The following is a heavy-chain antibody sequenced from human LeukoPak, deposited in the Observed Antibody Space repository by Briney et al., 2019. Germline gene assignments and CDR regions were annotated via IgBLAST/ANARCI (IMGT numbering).Heavy chain of an antibody. D-gene: IGHD3-16*02. CDR1: GFTFSHFA. CDR2: ISGSGGST. J-gene: IGHJ4*02. V-gene: IGHV3-23*01. Sequence: LTGGSLRLSCATSGFTFSHFALSWVRQAPGKGLEWVSAISGSGGSTYYADSVKGRFTISRDNSKNTLYLQMNSLRAEDTAVYYCAKVYDYVWGSYLDYWGQGTLVTVSS. CDR3: AKVYDYVWGSYLDY.